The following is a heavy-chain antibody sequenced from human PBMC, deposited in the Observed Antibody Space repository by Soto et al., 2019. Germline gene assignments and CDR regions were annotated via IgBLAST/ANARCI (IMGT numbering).Heavy chain of an antibody. V-gene: IGHV3-30*18. D-gene: IGHD3-22*01. J-gene: IGHJ4*02. CDR2: ISYDGSNK. Sequence: PGGSLRLSCAASGFTFSSYGMHWVRQAPGKGLEWVAVISYDGSNKYYADSVKGRFTISRDNSKNTLYLQMNSLRAEDTAVYYCAKAVYYDSSGDFDYWGQGTLVTVSS. CDR1: GFTFSSYG. CDR3: AKAVYYDSSGDFDY.